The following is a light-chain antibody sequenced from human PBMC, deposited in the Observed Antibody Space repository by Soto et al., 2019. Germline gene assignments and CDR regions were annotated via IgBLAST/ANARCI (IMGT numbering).Light chain of an antibody. CDR3: SSYTTSSSVV. J-gene: IGLJ2*01. CDR2: DVT. CDR1: SGDIGAYDN. V-gene: IGLV2-14*01. Sequence: QSVLTQPASVSGSPGQSITISCTGTSGDIGAYDNVSWYQQHPGKAPKVMIRDVTHRPSGVSNRFSGSKSGNTASLTISGLQAEDEADYYCSSYTTSSSVVFGGGTKLTVL.